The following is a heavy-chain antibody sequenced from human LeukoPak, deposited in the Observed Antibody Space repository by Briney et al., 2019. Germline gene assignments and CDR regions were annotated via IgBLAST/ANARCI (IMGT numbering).Heavy chain of an antibody. CDR1: GFTFSSYA. J-gene: IGHJ3*01. CDR3: AIRRAITMIVVGDDAFDV. CDR2: ISGSGGST. V-gene: IGHV3-23*01. D-gene: IGHD3-22*01. Sequence: GGSLRLSCAASGFTFSSYAVSWVRQAPGKGLEWVSAISGSGGSTYYADSVKGRFTISRDNSKNTLYLQMNSLRAEDTAVYYCAIRRAITMIVVGDDAFDVWGQGTMVTVSS.